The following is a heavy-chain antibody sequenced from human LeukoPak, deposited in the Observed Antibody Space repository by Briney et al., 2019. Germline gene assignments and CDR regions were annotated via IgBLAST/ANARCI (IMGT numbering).Heavy chain of an antibody. Sequence: SETLSLTCTVSGGSISSYYWSWIRQPPGKGLEWIGYIYYSGSTNYNPSLKSRVTISVDTSKNQFSLKLSSVTAADTAVYYCARHRYGDSLLDYWGQGTLVTVSS. CDR3: ARHRYGDSLLDY. D-gene: IGHD4-17*01. CDR2: IYYSGST. V-gene: IGHV4-59*08. J-gene: IGHJ4*02. CDR1: GGSISSYY.